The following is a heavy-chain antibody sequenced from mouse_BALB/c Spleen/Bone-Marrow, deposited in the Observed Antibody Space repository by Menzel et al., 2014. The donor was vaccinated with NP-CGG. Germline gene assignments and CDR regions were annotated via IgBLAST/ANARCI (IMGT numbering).Heavy chain of an antibody. CDR3: ARSRLRGYYFDY. Sequence: EVKVVESGGGLVQPGGSRKLSCAASGSAFSSFGMHWVRQAPEKGLEWVAYISSGSSTIYYADTLKGRFTISRDNPKNTLFLQMTSLRSEDTAMYYCARSRLRGYYFDYWGQGTTLTVSS. CDR1: GSAFSSFG. J-gene: IGHJ2*01. D-gene: IGHD3-2*02. V-gene: IGHV5-17*02. CDR2: ISSGSSTI.